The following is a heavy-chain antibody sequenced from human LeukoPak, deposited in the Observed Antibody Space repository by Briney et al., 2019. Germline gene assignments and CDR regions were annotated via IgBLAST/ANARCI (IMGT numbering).Heavy chain of an antibody. J-gene: IGHJ6*03. CDR2: SSRSSSYI. D-gene: IGHD6-13*01. CDR3: ARGFHSSWLFVNVYYMDV. V-gene: IGHV3-21*05. Sequence: PGGSLRLSCAASGFTFSNYNMNGVRQARGKGREGVSYSSRSSSYIYYADSVQGRFTISRDNAKHSLFLQMNSLRAEDTAVYYCARGFHSSWLFVNVYYMDVWGKGPTVTISS. CDR1: GFTFSNYN.